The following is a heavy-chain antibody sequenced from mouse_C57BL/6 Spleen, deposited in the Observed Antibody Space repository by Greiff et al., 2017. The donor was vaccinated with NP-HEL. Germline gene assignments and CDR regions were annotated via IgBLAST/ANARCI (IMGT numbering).Heavy chain of an antibody. CDR2: ISDGGSYT. J-gene: IGHJ3*01. Sequence: EVQVVESGGGLVKPGGSLKLSCAASGFTFSSYAMSWVRQTPEKRLEWVATISDGGSYTYYPDNVKGRFTISRDNAKNNLYLQMSHLKSEDTAMYYCARGGYDYDEAYWGQGTLVTVSA. CDR3: ARGGYDYDEAY. D-gene: IGHD2-4*01. V-gene: IGHV5-4*01. CDR1: GFTFSSYA.